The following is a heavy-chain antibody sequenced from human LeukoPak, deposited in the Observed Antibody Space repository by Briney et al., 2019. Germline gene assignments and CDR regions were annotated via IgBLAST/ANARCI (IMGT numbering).Heavy chain of an antibody. Sequence: PSETLSLTCAVYGGSFSGYHWSWIRQPPGKGLEWIGEINHSGSTNYNPSLKSRVTISVDTSKNQFSLKLSSVTAADTAVYYCARGPGGSSRFDPWGQGTLVTVSS. D-gene: IGHD6-13*01. CDR2: INHSGST. CDR1: GGSFSGYH. J-gene: IGHJ5*02. V-gene: IGHV4-34*01. CDR3: ARGPGGSSRFDP.